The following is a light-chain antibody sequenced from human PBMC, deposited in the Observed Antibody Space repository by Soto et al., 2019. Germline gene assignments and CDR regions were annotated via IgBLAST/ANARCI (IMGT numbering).Light chain of an antibody. J-gene: IGKJ1*01. CDR2: TAS. Sequence: DIQMTQSPSSLSASIGDRVTLTCRASQSITRFFNWYQQKPGKAPKLLIYTASSLQSGVPSRFSGSGSGTDFPLTISSLQPEDFATYYCQQTYSTPWTFGQGTKVEIK. CDR1: QSITRF. V-gene: IGKV1-39*01. CDR3: QQTYSTPWT.